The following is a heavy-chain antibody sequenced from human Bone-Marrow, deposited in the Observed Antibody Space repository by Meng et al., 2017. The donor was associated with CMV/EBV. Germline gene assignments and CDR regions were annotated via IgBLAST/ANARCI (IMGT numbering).Heavy chain of an antibody. CDR1: GFTFSSHG. D-gene: IGHD1-26*01. CDR3: AKDRVGATGY. J-gene: IGHJ4*02. CDR2: IRYDGSNK. V-gene: IGHV3-30*02. Sequence: GESLKISCAASGFTFSSHGMHWVRQAPGKGLEWVAFIRYDGSNKYYADSVKGRFTISRDNSKNTLYLQMNSLRAEDTAVYYCAKDRVGATGYWGQGTLVTVPS.